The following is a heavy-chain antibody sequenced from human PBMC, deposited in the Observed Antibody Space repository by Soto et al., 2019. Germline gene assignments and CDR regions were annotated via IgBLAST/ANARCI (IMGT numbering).Heavy chain of an antibody. D-gene: IGHD3-3*02. Sequence: GESLKISCKGSGYSFTNYWIGWVRQLPGKGLEWMGLVHPDDSDTRYSPSFEGQVTMSADKSIDTAYLQWSSLKASDTAMYYCARRSIRFGLDVWGQGTTVTVSS. CDR2: VHPDDSDT. CDR3: ARRSIRFGLDV. J-gene: IGHJ6*02. V-gene: IGHV5-51*01. CDR1: GYSFTNYW.